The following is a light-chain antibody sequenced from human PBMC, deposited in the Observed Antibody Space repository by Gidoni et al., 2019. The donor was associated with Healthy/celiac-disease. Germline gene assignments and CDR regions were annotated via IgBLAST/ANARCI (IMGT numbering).Light chain of an antibody. V-gene: IGKV1-39*01. CDR1: QGISSY. J-gene: IGKJ1*01. CDR2: AAS. CDR3: QQCYSTPHT. Sequence: IRMTQSPSSLSASTGDRVTITCRASQGISSYLNWYQQKPGKAPELLIYAASSLQSGVPSRFSGSVSGTDFTLTISSLQSEDFATYYCQQCYSTPHTFXXXTKVEIK.